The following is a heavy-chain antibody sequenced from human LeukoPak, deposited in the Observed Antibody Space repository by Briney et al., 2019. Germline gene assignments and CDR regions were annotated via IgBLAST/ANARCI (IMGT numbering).Heavy chain of an antibody. CDR1: GGSLSSSY. J-gene: IGHJ5*02. V-gene: IGHV4-59*01. CDR2: IYYSGSI. Sequence: PSETLSLTCTVSGGSLSSSYWSWIRQPPGRGLEWIGYIYYSGSINYNPSLKSRVTMSVDPSQNQFSLKVSSVTAADTAVYFCAREVAVAGNNWFDPWGQGILVTVSS. D-gene: IGHD6-19*01. CDR3: AREVAVAGNNWFDP.